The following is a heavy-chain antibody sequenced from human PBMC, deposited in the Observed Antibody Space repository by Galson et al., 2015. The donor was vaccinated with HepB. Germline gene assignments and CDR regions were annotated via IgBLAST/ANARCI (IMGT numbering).Heavy chain of an antibody. V-gene: IGHV1-18*01. CDR2: ISAYNGNT. J-gene: IGHJ6*03. Sequence: SVKVSCKASGYTFTSYGISWVRQAPGQGLEWMGWISAYNGNTNYAQKLQGRVTMTTDTSTSTAYMELRSLRYDDTTVYYCARDVGGTGTTRMTYYYYYMDVWGKGTTVTVSS. D-gene: IGHD1-7*01. CDR3: ARDVGGTGTTRMTYYYYYMDV. CDR1: GYTFTSYG.